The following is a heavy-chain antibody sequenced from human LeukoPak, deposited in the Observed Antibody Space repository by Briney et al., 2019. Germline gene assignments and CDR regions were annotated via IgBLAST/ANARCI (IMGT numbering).Heavy chain of an antibody. CDR2: INPNSGGT. CDR3: ARLECPRYRYYFDY. D-gene: IGHD3-3*01. CDR1: AYTFTGYY. V-gene: IGHV1-2*02. Sequence: ASVKVSCKASAYTFTGYYMHWVRQAPRQGLEWMGWINPNSGGTNYAQKFQGRVTMTRDTSISTAYMELSRLRSDDTAVYYCARLECPRYRYYFDYWGQGTLVTVSS. J-gene: IGHJ4*02.